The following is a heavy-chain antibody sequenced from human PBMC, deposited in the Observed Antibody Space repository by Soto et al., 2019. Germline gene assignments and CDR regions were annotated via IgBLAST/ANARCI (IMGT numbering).Heavy chain of an antibody. Sequence: ETLSLTCAVYGGSFSGYYWSWIRQPPGKGLEWIGEINHSGSTNYNPSLKSRVTISVDTSKNQFSLKLSSVTAADTAVYYCARGVGDYVWGSYRDYYYYYGMDVWGQGTTVTVSS. D-gene: IGHD3-16*02. V-gene: IGHV4-34*01. CDR1: GGSFSGYY. CDR3: ARGVGDYVWGSYRDYYYYYGMDV. CDR2: INHSGST. J-gene: IGHJ6*02.